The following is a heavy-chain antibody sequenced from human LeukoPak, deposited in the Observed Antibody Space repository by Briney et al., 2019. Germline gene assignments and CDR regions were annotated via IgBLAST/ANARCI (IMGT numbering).Heavy chain of an antibody. J-gene: IGHJ6*03. CDR1: GFTFSNYA. D-gene: IGHD4-11*01. Sequence: GGSLRLSCAASGFTFSNYAMSWVRQAPGKGLEWVSAIGGSGGSTYYADSVKGRFTISRDNSKNTLYLQMNSLRAEDTAVYYCARRGVYYSNYRFSDLYYMDVWGKGTTATVSS. V-gene: IGHV3-23*01. CDR3: ARRGVYYSNYRFSDLYYMDV. CDR2: IGGSGGST.